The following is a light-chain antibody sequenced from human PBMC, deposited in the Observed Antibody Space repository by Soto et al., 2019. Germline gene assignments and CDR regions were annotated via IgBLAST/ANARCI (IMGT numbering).Light chain of an antibody. CDR3: QQSNSFPLT. CDR2: GAS. V-gene: IGKV3D-15*01. J-gene: IGKJ4*01. Sequence: EIVMTQSPATLSVSPGERAPLSCRASQSVSSDLAWYQQKPGQAPRLLIYGASSRATGVPDRFSGSGSGTEFTLTISSLHPEDSATYDCQQSNSFPLTVGGGTKVDIK. CDR1: QSVSSD.